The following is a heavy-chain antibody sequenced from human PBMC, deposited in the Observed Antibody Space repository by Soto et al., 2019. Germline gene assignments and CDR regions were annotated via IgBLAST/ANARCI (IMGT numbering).Heavy chain of an antibody. Sequence: GESLKISCAASGFTFSSYAMHWVRQAPGKGLEWVAVISYGGSNKYYADSVKGRFTISRDNSKNTLYLQMNSLRAEDTAVYYCARDLEQNIVVVPAAILDYYYYGMDVWGQGTTVTVSS. CDR1: GFTFSSYA. J-gene: IGHJ6*02. D-gene: IGHD2-2*02. V-gene: IGHV3-30-3*01. CDR3: ARDLEQNIVVVPAAILDYYYYGMDV. CDR2: ISYGGSNK.